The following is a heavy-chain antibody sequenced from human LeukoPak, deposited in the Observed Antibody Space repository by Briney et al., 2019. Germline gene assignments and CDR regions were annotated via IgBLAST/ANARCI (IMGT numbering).Heavy chain of an antibody. Sequence: GGSLRLSCAASGFTFSSYAMSWVRQAPGKGLEWVSSISGSGDSTYYADPVKGRFTISRDNSKNTLFLQMNSLRAEDTAVYHCAKRGSSSSAFRSDYWGQGTLVTVSS. CDR1: GFTFSSYA. V-gene: IGHV3-23*01. J-gene: IGHJ4*02. CDR3: AKRGSSSSAFRSDY. CDR2: ISGSGDST. D-gene: IGHD6-6*01.